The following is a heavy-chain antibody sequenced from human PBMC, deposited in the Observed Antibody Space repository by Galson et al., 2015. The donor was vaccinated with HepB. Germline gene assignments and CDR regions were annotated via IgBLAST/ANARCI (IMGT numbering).Heavy chain of an antibody. CDR2: VRGSGTGT. V-gene: IGHV3-23*01. J-gene: IGHJ4*02. Sequence: SLRLSCAASGFTFYVYTMNWVRQAPGKGLEWVSAVRGSGTGTFYADSVRGRFTISSDDSKNTVTLQLNNLRVEDTAIYYCAKDSGFGGEDYWGQGILVTVTS. CDR1: GFTFYVYT. CDR3: AKDSGFGGEDY. D-gene: IGHD3-16*01.